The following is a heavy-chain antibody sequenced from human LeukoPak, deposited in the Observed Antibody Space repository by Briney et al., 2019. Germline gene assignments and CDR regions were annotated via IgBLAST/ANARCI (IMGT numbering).Heavy chain of an antibody. D-gene: IGHD3-10*01. CDR1: GFTFSSYA. CDR2: ISGSGTNT. Sequence: TGGSLRLSCAASGFTFSSYAMSWVRQVPGKGLEWVSSISGSGTNTYYADSVKGRFTISRDNSRNLLFLQMSSLRVEDTAVYYCAKRRHYYGSGDYYRDPWGQGTLVTVSS. J-gene: IGHJ5*02. CDR3: AKRRHYYGSGDYYRDP. V-gene: IGHV3-23*01.